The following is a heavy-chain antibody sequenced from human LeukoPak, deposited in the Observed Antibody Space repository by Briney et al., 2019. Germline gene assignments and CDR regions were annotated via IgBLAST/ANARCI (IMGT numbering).Heavy chain of an antibody. D-gene: IGHD1-7*01. CDR1: GGSINSYY. Sequence: SETLSLTCTVSGGSINSYYWSWIRQPPGKGLEWIGYIYHSGSTYYNPSLKSRVTISVDRSKNQFSLKLSSVTAADTAVYYCARHRRTTSAHMDVWGKGTTVTVSS. V-gene: IGHV4-59*04. CDR3: ARHRRTTSAHMDV. CDR2: IYHSGST. J-gene: IGHJ6*03.